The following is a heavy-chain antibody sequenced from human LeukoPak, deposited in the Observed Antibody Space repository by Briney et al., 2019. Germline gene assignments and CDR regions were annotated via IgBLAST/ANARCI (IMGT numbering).Heavy chain of an antibody. J-gene: IGHJ4*02. CDR1: GFTFSSYA. CDR3: AKGFDYDSSGCSIDY. D-gene: IGHD3-22*01. CDR2: ISSSGFST. Sequence: GGSLRLSYAASGFTFSSYAMSWVRQAPGKGLEWVSAISSSGFSTYYADSVRGRFTISRDKSKNTLYLQMNSLRAEDTAVYYCAKGFDYDSSGCSIDYWGQGTLVTVSS. V-gene: IGHV3-23*01.